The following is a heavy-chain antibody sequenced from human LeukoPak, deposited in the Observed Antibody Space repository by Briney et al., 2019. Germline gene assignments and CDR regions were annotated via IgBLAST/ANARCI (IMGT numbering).Heavy chain of an antibody. CDR1: GFTFSSSA. V-gene: IGHV3-23*01. D-gene: IGHD1-1*01. J-gene: IGHJ4*02. CDR2: ISASGGST. Sequence: GESLRLSCAASGFTFSSSAMSWVRQVPGKGLEWVSGISASGGSTSYADSVRGRFTISRDNSKNTLYLQMNSLRAEDTAVYYCAKDRVEGVPGDYWGQGTLVTVSS. CDR3: AKDRVEGVPGDY.